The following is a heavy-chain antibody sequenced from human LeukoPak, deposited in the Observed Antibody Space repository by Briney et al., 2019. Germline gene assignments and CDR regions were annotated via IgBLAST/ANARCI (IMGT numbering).Heavy chain of an antibody. D-gene: IGHD4-23*01. CDR1: GGTFSSYA. CDR2: IIPIFGTA. Sequence: SVKVSCKASGGTFSSYAISWVRQAPGQGLEWMGAIIPIFGTANYAQKFQGRVTITADESTSTAYMELSSLRSEDTAVYYCARGLYGGNSDYFDYWGQGTLVTVSS. V-gene: IGHV1-69*13. CDR3: ARGLYGGNSDYFDY. J-gene: IGHJ4*02.